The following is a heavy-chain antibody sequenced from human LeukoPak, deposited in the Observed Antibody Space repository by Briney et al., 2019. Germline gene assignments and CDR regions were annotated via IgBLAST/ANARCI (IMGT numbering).Heavy chain of an antibody. CDR3: ARDRDWGCSYCSY. D-gene: IGHD7-27*01. V-gene: IGHV3-33*01. Sequence: GGSLRLSCAASGFTFSSYGMHWVRQAPGKGLEWVAVIWYDGSNKYYADSVKGRFTISRDNSKNTLYLQMNSLRAEDTAVYYCARDRDWGCSYCSYWGQGTLVTVSS. J-gene: IGHJ4*02. CDR2: IWYDGSNK. CDR1: GFTFSSYG.